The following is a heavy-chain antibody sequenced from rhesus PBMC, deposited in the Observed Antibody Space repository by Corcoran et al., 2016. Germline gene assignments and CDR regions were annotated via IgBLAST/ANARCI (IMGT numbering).Heavy chain of an antibody. CDR1: GSSINNNY. V-gene: IGHV4S2*01. CDR2: IYGSGRTT. D-gene: IGHD2-2*01. CDR3: ARGYFYFDF. Sequence: QVHLQESGPGLVKPSETLPLTCAVSGSSINNNYWSWIRQAPGKGLEWMGLIYGSGRTTDYNPSLKSRVTISIDPSMNRFSRRLSSVTAADTAVYYCARGYFYFDFWGQGVLVTVSS. J-gene: IGHJ4*01.